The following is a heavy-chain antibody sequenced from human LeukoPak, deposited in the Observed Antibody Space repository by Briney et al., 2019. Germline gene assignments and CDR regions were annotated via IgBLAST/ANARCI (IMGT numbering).Heavy chain of an antibody. CDR3: ARRDCTSTTCYARSYYFDY. CDR1: GGSISSSSYY. Sequence: SETLSLTCSVFGGSISSSSYYWGWIRQPPGKGLEWIGSIYYSGSSYYNPSLKSRVTISVDTSKNQFSLKLTSVTAADTAVYYCARRDCTSTTCYARSYYFDYWGQGTLVTVSS. V-gene: IGHV4-39*01. D-gene: IGHD2-2*01. CDR2: IYYSGSS. J-gene: IGHJ4*02.